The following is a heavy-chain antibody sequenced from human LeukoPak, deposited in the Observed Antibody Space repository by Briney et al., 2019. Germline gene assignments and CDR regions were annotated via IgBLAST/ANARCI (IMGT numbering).Heavy chain of an antibody. CDR3: ATFPYYYGSGSYLRSNFDY. Sequence: GGSLRLSCAASGFTFSSYCMSWVRQAPGKGLEWVANIKQDGSEKYYVDSVKGRFTISRDNAKNSLYLQMNSLRAEDTAVYYCATFPYYYGSGSYLRSNFDYWGQGTLVTVSS. CDR1: GFTFSSYC. CDR2: IKQDGSEK. V-gene: IGHV3-7*01. J-gene: IGHJ4*02. D-gene: IGHD3-10*01.